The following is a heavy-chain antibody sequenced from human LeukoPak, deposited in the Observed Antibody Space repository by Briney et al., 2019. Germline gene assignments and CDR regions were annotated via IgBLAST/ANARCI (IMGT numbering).Heavy chain of an antibody. V-gene: IGHV4-34*01. Sequence: PSETLSLTCAVYGGSFSGYYWSWIRQPPGKGLEWIGEINHSGSTNYNPSLKSRVTISVDTSKNQFSLKLSSVTAADTAVYYCASRHYGYSSTLEGDYWGQGTLVTVSS. D-gene: IGHD6-13*01. CDR1: GGSFSGYY. CDR2: INHSGST. J-gene: IGHJ4*02. CDR3: ASRHYGYSSTLEGDY.